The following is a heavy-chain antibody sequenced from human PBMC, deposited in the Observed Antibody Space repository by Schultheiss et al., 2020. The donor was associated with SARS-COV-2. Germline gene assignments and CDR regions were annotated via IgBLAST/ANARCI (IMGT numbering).Heavy chain of an antibody. Sequence: GGSLRLSCTVSGGSISSSSYYWGWIRQPPGKGLEWVSSISSSSSYIYYADSVKGRFTISRDNAMNTLYLQMNSLRAEDTAVYYCARGVWDIVVVGYYMDVWGKGTTVTVSS. D-gene: IGHD2-2*01. CDR1: GGSISSSS. CDR3: ARGVWDIVVVGYYMDV. J-gene: IGHJ6*03. V-gene: IGHV3-21*04. CDR2: ISSSSSYI.